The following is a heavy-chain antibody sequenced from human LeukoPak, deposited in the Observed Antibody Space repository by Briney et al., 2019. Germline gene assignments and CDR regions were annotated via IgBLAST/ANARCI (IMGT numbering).Heavy chain of an antibody. CDR1: GFTFSSYS. CDR3: ARDLVFSGVMVAASKYFDY. Sequence: PGGSLRLSCAASGFTFSSYSMNWVRQAPGKGLEWVSSISSSSSYIYYADSVKGRFTISRDNAKNSLYLQMNSLRAEDTAVYYCARDLVFSGVMVAASKYFDYWGQGTLVTVSS. J-gene: IGHJ4*02. V-gene: IGHV3-21*01. CDR2: ISSSSSYI. D-gene: IGHD2-15*01.